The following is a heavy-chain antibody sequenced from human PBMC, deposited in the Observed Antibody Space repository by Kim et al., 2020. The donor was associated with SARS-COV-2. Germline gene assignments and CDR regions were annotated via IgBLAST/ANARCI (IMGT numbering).Heavy chain of an antibody. CDR1: GFTFSRYA. CDR3: ARDLTGKYSTDY. J-gene: IGHJ4*02. Sequence: GGSLRLSCAASGFTFSRYAIYWVRQAPDKGLEWVAYISSDGNRKYYTDSVKGRFTASRDNSKNTVYLQVSSLTPDDTAIYYCARDLTGKYSTDYWGQGTLVTVSS. D-gene: IGHD7-27*01. V-gene: IGHV3-30-3*01. CDR2: ISSDGNRK.